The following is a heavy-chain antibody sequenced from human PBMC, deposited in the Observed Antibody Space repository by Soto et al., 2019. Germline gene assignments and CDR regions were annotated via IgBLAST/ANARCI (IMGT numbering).Heavy chain of an antibody. CDR3: ARAGRFGELGVYYYYYYMDV. CDR2: ISSSSSTI. V-gene: IGHV3-48*01. CDR1: GFTFSSYS. D-gene: IGHD3-10*01. J-gene: IGHJ6*03. Sequence: EVQLVEYGGGLVQPGGSLRLSCAASGFTFSSYSMNWVRQAPGKGLEWVSYISSSSSTIYYADSVKGRFTISRDNAKNSLYLQMNSLRAEDTAVYYCARAGRFGELGVYYYYYYMDVWGKGATVTVSS.